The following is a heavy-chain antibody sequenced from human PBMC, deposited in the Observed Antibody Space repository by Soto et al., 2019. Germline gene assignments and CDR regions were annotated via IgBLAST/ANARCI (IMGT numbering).Heavy chain of an antibody. CDR3: AKSVVGAADGGYFDS. V-gene: IGHV3-23*01. CDR2: FSGRSGRT. J-gene: IGHJ4*02. D-gene: IGHD2-15*01. CDR1: GFTFVSYA. Sequence: EVQLLESGGGLVQPGGSLRLSCAASGFTFVSYAMNWVRQAPGKGLEWVSTFSGRSGRTYSADSVKGRFTISRDSSKNTLYLQMSSLIVEDTAVYYCAKSVVGAADGGYFDSWGQGTLVTVSS.